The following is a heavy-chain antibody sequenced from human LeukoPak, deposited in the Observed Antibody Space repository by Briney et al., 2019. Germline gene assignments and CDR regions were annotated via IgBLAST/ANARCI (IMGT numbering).Heavy chain of an antibody. Sequence: GTSLSLSCEAPGFTFSHFGMHWVRQASGKGPEWVAVIWSDATNQYYGDSVKGRFTISRDNFKKTVSLQMDSLRAEDTAVYYCAKHAQRAFDYSNSLENWGQGSLVTVSS. CDR2: IWSDATNQ. J-gene: IGHJ4*02. D-gene: IGHD4-11*01. CDR3: AKHAQRAFDYSNSLEN. CDR1: GFTFSHFG. V-gene: IGHV3-33*06.